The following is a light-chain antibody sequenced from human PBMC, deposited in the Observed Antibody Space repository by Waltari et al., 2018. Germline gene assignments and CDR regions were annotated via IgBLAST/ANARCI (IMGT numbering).Light chain of an antibody. Sequence: DIVMTQSPDSLAVSLGERATINCKSSQSVLYSSNNKNYLAWYQQKPGQPPMLLIYWASTRESGVPDRFSGSGSGTGFTLTISSLQAEDVAVYYCQQYYSTPPRLTFGGGTKVEIK. J-gene: IGKJ4*01. CDR1: QSVLYSSNNKNY. CDR3: QQYYSTPPRLT. CDR2: WAS. V-gene: IGKV4-1*01.